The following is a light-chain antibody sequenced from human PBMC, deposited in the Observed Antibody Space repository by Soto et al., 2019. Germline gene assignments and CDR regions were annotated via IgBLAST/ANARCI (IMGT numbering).Light chain of an antibody. CDR2: DVN. V-gene: IGLV2-14*03. CDR1: SSDVGAYNY. CDR3: TSYTTSETLL. Sequence: QSALTQPASASGSPGQSITISCTGTSSDVGAYNYVSWYQQHPGKAPNLMIFDVNQRPSGVSNRFSGSKSVNTASLTISGLQEEDEDDYYCTSYTTSETLLFGGGTKVTVL. J-gene: IGLJ2*01.